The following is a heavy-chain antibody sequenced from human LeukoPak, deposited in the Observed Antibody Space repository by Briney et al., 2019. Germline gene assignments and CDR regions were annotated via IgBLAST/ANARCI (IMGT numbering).Heavy chain of an antibody. V-gene: IGHV3-23*01. Sequence: PGGSLRLSCAASRFTFSSYAMSCVRQAPGKGLEWVSAISGSGGSTYYADSVKGRFTISRDNSKNTLYLQMNSLRAEDTAVYYCAKDLLYCSSTSCHPIAGMDVWGQGTTVTVSS. CDR2: ISGSGGST. D-gene: IGHD2-2*01. CDR1: RFTFSSYA. J-gene: IGHJ6*02. CDR3: AKDLLYCSSTSCHPIAGMDV.